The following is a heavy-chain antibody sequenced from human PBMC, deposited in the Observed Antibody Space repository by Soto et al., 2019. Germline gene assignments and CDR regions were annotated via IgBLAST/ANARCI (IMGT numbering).Heavy chain of an antibody. D-gene: IGHD3-22*01. Sequence: SETLSLTCTFSVVSISSGGYYCSWIRQHPWKGLEWIGYIYYSGSTYYNPSLKSRVTISVDTSKNQFSLKLSSVTAADTAVYYCARGYYDSSGYYLDYWGQGTLVTVSS. J-gene: IGHJ4*02. CDR2: IYYSGST. CDR3: ARGYYDSSGYYLDY. CDR1: VVSISSGGYY. V-gene: IGHV4-31*03.